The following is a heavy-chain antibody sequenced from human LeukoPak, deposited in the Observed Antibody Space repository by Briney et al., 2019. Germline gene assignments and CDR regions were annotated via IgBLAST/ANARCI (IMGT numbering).Heavy chain of an antibody. CDR3: ALDYGGNSGYFDY. V-gene: IGHV4-39*07. Sequence: SETLSLTCTVSGGSISSSSYYWGWIRQPPGKGLEWIGSIYYSGSTYHNPSLKSRVTISVDTSKNQFSLKLSSVTAADTAVYYCALDYGGNSGYFDYWGQGTLVTVSS. CDR2: IYYSGST. J-gene: IGHJ4*02. CDR1: GGSISSSSYY. D-gene: IGHD4-23*01.